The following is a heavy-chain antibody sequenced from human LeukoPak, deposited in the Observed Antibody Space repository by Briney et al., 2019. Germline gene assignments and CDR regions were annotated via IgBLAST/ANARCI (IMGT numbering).Heavy chain of an antibody. D-gene: IGHD3-16*01. V-gene: IGHV7-4-1*02. CDR2: INMYTANP. CDR1: GYTFTRYA. Sequence: GASVKVSCKASGYTFTRYAINWLRQAPGQGLEWMGWINMYTANPAYAQGFTERFVLSLDTSVTTAYLQISNLKTEDTAVYYCARHDNDDDFDYWGQGTLVTVPS. J-gene: IGHJ4*02. CDR3: ARHDNDDDFDY.